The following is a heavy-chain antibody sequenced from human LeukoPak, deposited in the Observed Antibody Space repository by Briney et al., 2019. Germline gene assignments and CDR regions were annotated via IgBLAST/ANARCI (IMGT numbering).Heavy chain of an antibody. J-gene: IGHJ4*02. Sequence: ASVKVSCKASGYTFTSYGISWVRQAPGQGLEWMGWINAYNGNTNYAQKLQGRVTMTTDTSTSTAYMELRSLRSDDTAVYYCAREKGGDYDFWSGYEYYFDYWGQGTLVTVSS. V-gene: IGHV1-18*01. CDR1: GYTFTSYG. D-gene: IGHD3-3*01. CDR2: INAYNGNT. CDR3: AREKGGDYDFWSGYEYYFDY.